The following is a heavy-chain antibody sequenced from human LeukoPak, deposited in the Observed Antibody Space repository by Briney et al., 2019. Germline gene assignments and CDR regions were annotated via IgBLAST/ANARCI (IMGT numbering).Heavy chain of an antibody. J-gene: IGHJ4*02. D-gene: IGHD1-1*01. V-gene: IGHV3-74*01. CDR3: VRSGGGFDY. Sequence: GGSLRLSCVASGFTFSSYWMHWVRQVPGKGLVWVSHINNDGSDTTYADSVKGRFSISRDNAKSTLFLQMNSLQAEDTAIYYCVRSGGGFDYWGQGTLVTVSP. CDR1: GFTFSSYW. CDR2: INNDGSDT.